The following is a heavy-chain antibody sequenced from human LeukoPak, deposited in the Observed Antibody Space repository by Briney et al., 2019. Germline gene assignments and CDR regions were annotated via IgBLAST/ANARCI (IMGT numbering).Heavy chain of an antibody. D-gene: IGHD3-3*01. CDR3: ARANVDFWSGSSNWFDP. Sequence: PSQTLSLTCTVSGGSISSGDYYWSWIRQPPGKGLEWIGYIYYSGSTYYNPSLKSRVTISVDTSKNQFSLKLSSVTAADTAVYYCARANVDFWSGSSNWFDPWGQGTLVTVPS. V-gene: IGHV4-30-4*08. CDR1: GGSISSGDYY. J-gene: IGHJ5*02. CDR2: IYYSGST.